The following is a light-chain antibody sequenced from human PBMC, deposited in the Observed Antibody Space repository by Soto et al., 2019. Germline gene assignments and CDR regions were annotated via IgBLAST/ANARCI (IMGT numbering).Light chain of an antibody. Sequence: QTVVTQEPSFSVSPGGTVILTCGLTSGSVSTSYYPRWYQQSPGLAPRTLIYNTTTRSSGVPDRFSGSILGNKAALPITGAQSEDESDYLCALYVGSGTVVFGGGTKAHRP. J-gene: IGLJ2*01. CDR3: ALYVGSGTVV. CDR1: SGSVSTSYY. V-gene: IGLV8-61*01. CDR2: NTT.